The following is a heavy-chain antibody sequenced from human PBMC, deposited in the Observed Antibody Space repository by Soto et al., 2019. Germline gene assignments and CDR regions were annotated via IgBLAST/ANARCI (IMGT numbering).Heavy chain of an antibody. CDR2: IRSKANSYAT. D-gene: IGHD3-3*01. V-gene: IGHV3-73*01. CDR1: GFTFSGSA. J-gene: IGHJ6*02. Sequence: VGSLTLARAASGFTFSGSALHWFRQASGKGLEWVGRIRSKANSYATAYAASVKGRFTISRDDSKNTAYLQMNSLKTEDTAVYYCTRHQTDYDFWSGYSSGMDVWGQGTTVTVSS. CDR3: TRHQTDYDFWSGYSSGMDV.